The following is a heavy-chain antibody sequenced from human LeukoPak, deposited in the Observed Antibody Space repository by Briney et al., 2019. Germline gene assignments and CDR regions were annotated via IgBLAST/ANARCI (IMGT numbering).Heavy chain of an antibody. Sequence: SETLSLTCAVYGGSFSGYYWSWLRQPPGKGLEGIGELNHSGSTNYNPSLKSRVTISVDTSKNQFSLKLSSVAAADTAVYYCARGQAVTSFAYWGQGNLVTVSS. CDR1: GGSFSGYY. CDR2: LNHSGST. CDR3: ARGQAVTSFAY. D-gene: IGHD4-17*01. V-gene: IGHV4-34*01. J-gene: IGHJ4*02.